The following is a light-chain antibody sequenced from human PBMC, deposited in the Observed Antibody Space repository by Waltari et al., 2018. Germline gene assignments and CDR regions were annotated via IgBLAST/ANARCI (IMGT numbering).Light chain of an antibody. CDR1: ALPKRY. V-gene: IGLV3-10*01. J-gene: IGLJ2*01. CDR3: FSTDSSGNHRV. CDR2: EDT. Sequence: SYELTQPPSVSVSPGETARIPCSGDALPKRYAYWYQQKSGQAPVLVIDEDTNRPSGIAERFSGSTSGTVATLTITGAQVEDEADYYCFSTDSSGNHRVFGGGTKLTVL.